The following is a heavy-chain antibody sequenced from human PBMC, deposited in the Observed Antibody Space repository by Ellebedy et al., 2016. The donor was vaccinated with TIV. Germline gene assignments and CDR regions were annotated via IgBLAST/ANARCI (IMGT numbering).Heavy chain of an antibody. CDR1: GYTFTGYY. Sequence: ASVKVSCXASGYTFTGYYMHWVRQAPGQGLEWMGWINPNSGGTNYAQKFQGRVTMTRDTSISTAYMELSRLRSDDTAVYYCARDISSSSEDYGMDVWGRGTTVTVSS. CDR3: ARDISSSSEDYGMDV. V-gene: IGHV1-2*02. J-gene: IGHJ6*02. D-gene: IGHD6-6*01. CDR2: INPNSGGT.